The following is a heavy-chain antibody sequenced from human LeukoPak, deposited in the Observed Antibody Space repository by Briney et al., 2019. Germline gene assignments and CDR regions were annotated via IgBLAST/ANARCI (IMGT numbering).Heavy chain of an antibody. CDR2: IYYSGST. V-gene: IGHV4-39*01. D-gene: IGHD3-3*01. CDR1: GGSISSSSYY. CDR3: ERGDFWSGSETY. Sequence: SETLSLTCTVSGGSISSSSYYWGWIRQPPGKGLEWIGSIYYSGSTYYNPSLKSRVTISVDTSKNQFSLKLSSVAAADTAVYYCERGDFWSGSETYWGQGTLVTVSS. J-gene: IGHJ4*02.